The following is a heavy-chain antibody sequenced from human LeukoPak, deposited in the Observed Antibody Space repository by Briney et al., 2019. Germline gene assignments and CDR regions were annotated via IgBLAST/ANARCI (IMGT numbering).Heavy chain of an antibody. V-gene: IGHV1-8*01. CDR3: ATRGSTSSYSFDY. Sequence: ASVKVSCKASRYTFTSYDINWVRQATGQGLEWMGWMNPNSGNTGYAQKFQGRVTMTRNTSISTAYMELSSLRSEDTAVYYCATRGSTSSYSFDYWGQGTLVTVSS. D-gene: IGHD2-2*01. J-gene: IGHJ4*02. CDR1: RYTFTSYD. CDR2: MNPNSGNT.